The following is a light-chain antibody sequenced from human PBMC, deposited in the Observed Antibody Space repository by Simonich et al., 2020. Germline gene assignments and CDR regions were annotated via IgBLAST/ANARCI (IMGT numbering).Light chain of an antibody. CDR2: ETS. CDR3: QSYDSSLSGWV. CDR1: SSNIGAGYD. Sequence: QSVLTQPPSVSGAPGQRVTISCTGSSSNIGAGYDVHWYQQLPGTAPKILIYETSNRPSGVPDRFSGSKSGTPASLAITGLQAEDEADYYCQSYDSSLSGWVFGGGTKLTVL. V-gene: IGLV1-40*01. J-gene: IGLJ3*02.